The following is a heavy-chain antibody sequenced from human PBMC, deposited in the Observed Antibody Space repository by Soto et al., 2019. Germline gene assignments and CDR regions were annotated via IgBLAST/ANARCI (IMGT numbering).Heavy chain of an antibody. Sequence: GGSLRLSCAASGFTFSSYSMNWVRQAPGKGLEWVSYIISSGSTIYYADSVKGRFTISRDNSKNTLYLQMNSLRAEDTAVYYCATEVNRGQGTMVTVSS. CDR1: GFTFSSYS. V-gene: IGHV3-48*01. CDR2: IISSGSTI. CDR3: ATEVN. D-gene: IGHD3-22*01. J-gene: IGHJ3*01.